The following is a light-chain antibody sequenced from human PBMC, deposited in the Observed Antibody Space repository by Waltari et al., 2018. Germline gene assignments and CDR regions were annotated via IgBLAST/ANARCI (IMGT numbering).Light chain of an antibody. CDR2: DVT. CDR1: RSDVGAYDY. Sequence: QSALTQPRSVSGSPGQSVTISCTGTRSDVGAYDYVSWYQQRPGKAPKLIIYDVTERPSGVPDRFSGSKSENKASLTISGLQADDEADYYCCSYAGRYTNYVFGSGTKVTVL. CDR3: CSYAGRYTNYV. V-gene: IGLV2-11*01. J-gene: IGLJ1*01.